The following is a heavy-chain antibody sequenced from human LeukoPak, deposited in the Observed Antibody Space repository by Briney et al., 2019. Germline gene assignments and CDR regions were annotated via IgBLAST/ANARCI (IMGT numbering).Heavy chain of an antibody. CDR3: TRDPYYYDSSGYYRY. V-gene: IGHV3-49*04. D-gene: IGHD3-22*01. J-gene: IGHJ4*02. CDR2: IRSKAYGGTT. CDR1: GFTFGEYA. Sequence: GGSLRLSCTASGFTFGEYAMSWVRQAPGKGLEWVGFIRSKAYGGTTEYAASVKGRFTISRDDSKSIAYLQMNSLKTEDTAVYYCTRDPYYYDSSGYYRYWGQGTLVTVSS.